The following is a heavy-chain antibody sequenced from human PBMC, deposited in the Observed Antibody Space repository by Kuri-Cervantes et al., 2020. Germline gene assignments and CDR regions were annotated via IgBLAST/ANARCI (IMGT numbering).Heavy chain of an antibody. CDR3: ARGGLWFGELSSFDY. D-gene: IGHD3-10*01. V-gene: IGHV3-7*01. CDR2: IKQDGSEK. J-gene: IGHJ4*02. CDR1: GFTFSSYW. Sequence: GESLKISCAASGFTFSSYWMSWVRQAPGKGLEWVANIKQDGSEKYYVDSVKGRFTISRDNAKNSLYLQMNSLRAEDTAVYYCARGGLWFGELSSFDYWGQGTLVTVSS.